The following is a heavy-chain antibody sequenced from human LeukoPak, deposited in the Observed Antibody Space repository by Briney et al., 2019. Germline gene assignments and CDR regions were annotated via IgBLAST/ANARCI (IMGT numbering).Heavy chain of an antibody. J-gene: IGHJ4*02. Sequence: PSETLSLTCTVSGGSISSSACHWGWIRQPPGKGLEWIGSIYYSGRTFYNLSLKSRVTISVGTSKNQFSLNLRSVTAADTALYYCTRLWSTDCNGGSCPHQPNYWGQGTLVTVSS. CDR2: IYYSGRT. D-gene: IGHD2-15*01. CDR3: TRLWSTDCNGGSCPHQPNY. CDR1: GGSISSSACH. V-gene: IGHV4-39*01.